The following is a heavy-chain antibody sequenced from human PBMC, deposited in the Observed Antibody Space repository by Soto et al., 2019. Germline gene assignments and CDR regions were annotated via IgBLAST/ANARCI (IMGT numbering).Heavy chain of an antibody. CDR1: GGTFSSYT. V-gene: IGHV1-69*02. CDR3: ARGSIAAVPFDY. D-gene: IGHD6-13*01. Sequence: QVQLVQSGAEVKKPGSSVKVSCKASGGTFSSYTISWVRQAPGQGLEWMRRIIPILGIANYAQKFQGRVTITADKSTSTAYMELSSLRSEDTAVYYCARGSIAAVPFDYWGQGTLVTVSS. CDR2: IIPILGIA. J-gene: IGHJ4*02.